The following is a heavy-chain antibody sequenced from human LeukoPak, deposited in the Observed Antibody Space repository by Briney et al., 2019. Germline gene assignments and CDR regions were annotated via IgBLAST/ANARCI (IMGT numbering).Heavy chain of an antibody. CDR3: ARLVSGSSWYFNY. D-gene: IGHD6-13*01. J-gene: IGHJ4*02. V-gene: IGHV5-51*01. Sequence: GESLKIYCKGSGYSFTSYWIGWVRQMPGKGLEGMGIIYPGDSDTRYSPSFQGQVTISADKSISTPYLQWSSLKASDTAMYYCARLVSGSSWYFNYWGQGTLVTVSS. CDR1: GYSFTSYW. CDR2: IYPGDSDT.